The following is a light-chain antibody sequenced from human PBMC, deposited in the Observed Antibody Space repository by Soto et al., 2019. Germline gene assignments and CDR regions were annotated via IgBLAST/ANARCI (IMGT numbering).Light chain of an antibody. V-gene: IGKV3-15*01. CDR3: QQYGDWPLT. Sequence: EIVVTQSPATLYVSPGETATLSCRASQSVGNNFAWYQQKPGQAPRLLIFATSTRATGVPARFSGSGSGTEFTLTISSLQSEDFAVYYCQQYGDWPLTFGGGAKVEIE. J-gene: IGKJ4*01. CDR1: QSVGNN. CDR2: ATS.